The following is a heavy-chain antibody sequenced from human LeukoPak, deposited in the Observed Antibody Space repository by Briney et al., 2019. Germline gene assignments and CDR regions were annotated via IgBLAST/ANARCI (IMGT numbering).Heavy chain of an antibody. V-gene: IGHV3-30-3*01. D-gene: IGHD1-1*01. J-gene: IGHJ4*02. CDR1: GFTFSSYA. Sequence: PGRSLRLSCAASGFTFSSYAMHWVRQAPGKGLEWVAVISYDGSNKYYADSVKGRSTISRDNSKNTLYLQMNSLRTEDTAVYYCAKDGHWTFDYWGQGTLVTVSS. CDR3: AKDGHWTFDY. CDR2: ISYDGSNK.